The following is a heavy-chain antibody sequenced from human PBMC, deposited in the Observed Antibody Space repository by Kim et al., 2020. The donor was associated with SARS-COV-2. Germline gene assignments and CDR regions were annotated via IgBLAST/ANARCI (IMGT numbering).Heavy chain of an antibody. Sequence: AYTVSVRSRITINSDTSKNQFSLQINSVTPEDTAVYYCARDTPGQKGFDIWGQGTMVTVSS. J-gene: IGHJ3*02. V-gene: IGHV6-1*01. CDR3: ARDTPGQKGFDI.